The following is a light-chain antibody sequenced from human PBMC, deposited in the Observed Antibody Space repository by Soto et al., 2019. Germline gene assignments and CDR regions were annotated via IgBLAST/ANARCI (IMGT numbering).Light chain of an antibody. CDR3: QQYGSSGT. J-gene: IGKJ1*01. CDR1: QTVRNNY. CDR2: DAS. Sequence: ELVLTQSPGTLSLSSGERAALSCRASQTVRNNYLAWYQQKPGQAPRLLIYDASNRATGIPDRFSGSGSGTDFTLTISRLEPEDFAVYYCQQYGSSGTFGQGTKVDIK. V-gene: IGKV3-20*01.